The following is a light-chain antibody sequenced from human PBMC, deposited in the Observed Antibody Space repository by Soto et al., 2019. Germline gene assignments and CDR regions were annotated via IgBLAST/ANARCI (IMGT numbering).Light chain of an antibody. V-gene: IGKV3-15*01. Sequence: EIVMTQSPATLSVSPGERATLSCRASQSVSSNLVWYQQKPGQAPRLLIYGASTRATGIPARFSGSGSGTEFTLTISILQSEDFAVYYCQQHNNWPRTFGQGTKVEIK. J-gene: IGKJ1*01. CDR2: GAS. CDR3: QQHNNWPRT. CDR1: QSVSSN.